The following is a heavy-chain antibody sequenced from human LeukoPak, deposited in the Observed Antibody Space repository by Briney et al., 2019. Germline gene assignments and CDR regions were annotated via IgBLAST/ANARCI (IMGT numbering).Heavy chain of an antibody. V-gene: IGHV3-7*01. CDR3: ARATSVDK. CDR1: GFTFGTFW. CDR2: MKYDGSEK. D-gene: IGHD5-24*01. J-gene: IGHJ4*02. Sequence: GGSLRLSCATSGFTFGTFWMNWVRQAPGKGLEWVANMKYDGSEKYYVDSVKGRFTISRDNAKNALYLQMNSLRAEDTAVYYCARATSVDKWGQGTLVAVSS.